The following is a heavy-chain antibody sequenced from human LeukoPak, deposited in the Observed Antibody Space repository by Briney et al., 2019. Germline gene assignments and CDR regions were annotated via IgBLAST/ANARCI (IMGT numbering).Heavy chain of an antibody. V-gene: IGHV3-11*04. Sequence: GGSLRLSCAASGFTFSDYYMSWIRQAPGKGLEWVSYISSSGSTIYYADSVEGRFTISRDNAKNSLYLQMNSLRAEDTAVYYCARHAPTSSAFDYWGHGTLVTVSS. J-gene: IGHJ4*01. CDR3: ARHAPTSSAFDY. CDR1: GFTFSDYY. D-gene: IGHD6-19*01. CDR2: ISSSGSTI.